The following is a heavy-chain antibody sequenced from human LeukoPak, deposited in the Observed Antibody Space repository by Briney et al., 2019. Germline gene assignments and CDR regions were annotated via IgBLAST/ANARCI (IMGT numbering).Heavy chain of an antibody. D-gene: IGHD5-12*01. CDR2: FDPEDGET. CDR3: ARDRPGYSGYDWLAFDI. V-gene: IGHV1-24*01. J-gene: IGHJ3*02. CDR1: GYTLTELS. Sequence: ASVKVSCKVSGYTLTELSMHWVRQAPGKGLEWMGGFDPEDGETIYAQKFQGRATMTEDTSTDTAYMELSSLRSEDTAVYYCARDRPGYSGYDWLAFDIWGQGTMVTVSS.